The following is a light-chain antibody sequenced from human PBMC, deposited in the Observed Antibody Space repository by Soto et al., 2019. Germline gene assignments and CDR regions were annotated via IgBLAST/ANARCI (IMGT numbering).Light chain of an antibody. J-gene: IGLJ2*01. V-gene: IGLV2-18*02. CDR2: EVS. CDR3: SSYTSNSTLV. CDR1: SSDVASYNR. Sequence: QSALTQPPSVSGSPGQSGTISCTGTSSDVASYNRVSWYQQPPGAAPKLMIYEVSNRPSGVPDRFSGSKSGNTASLTISGLHAEYEADYYCSSYTSNSTLVFGGGTKLTVL.